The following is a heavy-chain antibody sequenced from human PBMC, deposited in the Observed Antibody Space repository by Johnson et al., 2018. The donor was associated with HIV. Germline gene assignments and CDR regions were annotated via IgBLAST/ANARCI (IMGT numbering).Heavy chain of an antibody. V-gene: IGHV3-33*01. Sequence: QVQLVESGGGLVQPGGSLRLSCAASGFTFSSYGMHWVRQAPGKGLEWVAVIWYDGSNKYYADSVKGRFTISRDNSKNTLYLQMNSLRAEDTAVYYCARVTTMIVVVFAFDIWGQGTMVTVPS. D-gene: IGHD3-22*01. J-gene: IGHJ3*02. CDR3: ARVTTMIVVVFAFDI. CDR2: IWYDGSNK. CDR1: GFTFSSYG.